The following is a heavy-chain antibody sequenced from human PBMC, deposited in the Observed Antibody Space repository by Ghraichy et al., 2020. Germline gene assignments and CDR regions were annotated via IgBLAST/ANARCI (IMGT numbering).Heavy chain of an antibody. CDR1: GYTFSNYG. CDR2: ITPYNGNT. CDR3: ARDVPIVLVSTAPHRLYAYGMDV. J-gene: IGHJ6*02. D-gene: IGHD1-1*01. Sequence: ASVKVSCKASGYTFSNYGISWVRQAPGQGLEWIGWITPYNGNTNYGQNFQGRVSLTTDTSTTTAYLELRSLTSNDTALYYCARDVPIVLVSTAPHRLYAYGMDVWGQGTTVTVSS. V-gene: IGHV1-18*04.